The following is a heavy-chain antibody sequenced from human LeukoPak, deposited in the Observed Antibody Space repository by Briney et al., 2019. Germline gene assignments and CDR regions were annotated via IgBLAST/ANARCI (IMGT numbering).Heavy chain of an antibody. V-gene: IGHV3-66*01. CDR1: GFTVSSNY. CDR2: IYSGGGT. CDR3: ARELTTFYYDISGYYGHAFDI. J-gene: IGHJ3*02. D-gene: IGHD3-22*01. Sequence: PGGSLRPSCAASGFTVSSNYMSWVRQAPGKGLEWVSVIYSGGGTYYADSVKGRFTISGDNSKNTLFLQMNSLRAEDTAVYYCARELTTFYYDISGYYGHAFDIWGQGTMVTVSS.